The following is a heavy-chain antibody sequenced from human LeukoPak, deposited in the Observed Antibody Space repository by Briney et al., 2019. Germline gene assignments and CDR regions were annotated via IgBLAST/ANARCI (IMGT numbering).Heavy chain of an antibody. CDR3: ARSTYEVSWFDP. J-gene: IGHJ5*02. CDR1: GYTXTGYY. Sequence: ASVKVSCKASGYTXTGYYMHWVRQAPGQGLEWMGWINPNSGGTNYAQKFQGRVTMTRDTSISTAYMELSRLRSDDTAVYYCARSTYEVSWFDPWGQGTLVTVSS. V-gene: IGHV1-2*02. D-gene: IGHD3-3*01. CDR2: INPNSGGT.